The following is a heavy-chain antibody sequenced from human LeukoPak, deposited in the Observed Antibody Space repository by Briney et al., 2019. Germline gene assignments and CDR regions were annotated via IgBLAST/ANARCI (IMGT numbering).Heavy chain of an antibody. D-gene: IGHD2-2*01. CDR3: ARGPAAVPAAMGFYFDY. CDR1: GGTFSSYA. Sequence: GSSVKVSCKASGGTFSSYAISWVRQAPGQGLEWMGGIIPIFGTANYAQKFQGRVTITTDESTSTAYMELSSLRSEDTAVYYCARGPAAVPAAMGFYFDYWGQGTLVTVSS. CDR2: IIPIFGTA. J-gene: IGHJ4*02. V-gene: IGHV1-69*05.